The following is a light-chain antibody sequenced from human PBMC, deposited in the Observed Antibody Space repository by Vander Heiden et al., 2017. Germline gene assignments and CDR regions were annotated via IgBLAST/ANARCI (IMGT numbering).Light chain of an antibody. CDR1: GYNHGGNP. J-gene: IGLJ2*01. Sequence: QSVPTPPPSASGPRAPRVTISGSGRGYNHGGNPVNWYQHQPVTAPKLLIYSSNQRPSEVPDRFSGSKSGASTSLAISGPQAEDEGDYYCAAWDDSLNGVVFGGGTKLTVL. CDR3: AAWDDSLNGVV. CDR2: SSN. V-gene: IGLV1-44*01.